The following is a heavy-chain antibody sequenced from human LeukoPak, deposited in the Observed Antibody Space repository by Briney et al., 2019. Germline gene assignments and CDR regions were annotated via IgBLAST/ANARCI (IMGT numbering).Heavy chain of an antibody. CDR1: GYTFTSYY. V-gene: IGHV1-2*02. CDR3: ATGSSLFNY. CDR2: ISTKSGDT. D-gene: IGHD2-2*01. J-gene: IGHJ4*02. Sequence: ASVKVSCKASGYTFTSYYIHWVRQAPGQGLERLGWISTKSGDTNYAQKFQGRVTLTRDTSITTAYMDLSRLRSDDTAVYYCATGSSLFNYWGQGTLVTVSS.